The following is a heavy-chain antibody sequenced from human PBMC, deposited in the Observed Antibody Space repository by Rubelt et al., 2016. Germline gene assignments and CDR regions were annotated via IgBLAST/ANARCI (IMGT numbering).Heavy chain of an antibody. D-gene: IGHD3-16*02. CDR2: INAGNGNT. Sequence: GQRLEWMGWINAGNGNTKYSQKFQGRVTITRDTSASTAYMELSSLRSEDTAVYYCARDRAITFGGVIVPGYWGQGTLVTVSS. CDR3: ARDRAITFGGVIVPGY. V-gene: IGHV1-3*01. J-gene: IGHJ4*02.